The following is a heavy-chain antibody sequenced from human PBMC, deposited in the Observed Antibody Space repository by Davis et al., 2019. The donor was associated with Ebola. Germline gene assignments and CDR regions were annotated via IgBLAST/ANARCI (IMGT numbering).Heavy chain of an antibody. V-gene: IGHV4-34*08. Sequence: MPGGSLRLSCAASGFTVSSNYMSWIRQPPGKGLEWIGEINHSGSTNYNPSLKSRVTISVDTSKNQFSLKLSSVTAADTAVYYCAKLVMEYYGMDVWGQGTTVTVSS. CDR2: INHSGST. D-gene: IGHD3-3*01. J-gene: IGHJ6*02. CDR3: AKLVMEYYGMDV. CDR1: GFTVSSNY.